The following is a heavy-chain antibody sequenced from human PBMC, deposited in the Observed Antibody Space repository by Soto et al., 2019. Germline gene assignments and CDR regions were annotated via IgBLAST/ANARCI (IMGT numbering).Heavy chain of an antibody. CDR3: ARSHFWSGYYGWYFDL. D-gene: IGHD3-3*02. CDR1: GYSISSSNW. V-gene: IGHV4-28*01. J-gene: IGHJ2*01. Sequence: SETLSLTCAVSGYSISSSNWWGWIRQPPGKGLEWIGYIYYSGSTYYNPSLKSRVTMSVDTSKNQFSLKLSSVTAVDTAVYYCARSHFWSGYYGWYFDLWGRGTLVTVSS. CDR2: IYYSGST.